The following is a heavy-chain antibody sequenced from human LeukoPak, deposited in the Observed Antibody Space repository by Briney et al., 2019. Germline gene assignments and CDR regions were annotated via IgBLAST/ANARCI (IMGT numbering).Heavy chain of an antibody. Sequence: SVKVSCKASGGTFSSYAISWVRQAPGQGLEWMGRIIPIFGTANYAQKLQGRVTITTDESTSTAYMELSSLRSEDTAVYYCAREEDAYYYDSSGYYWLDYWGQGTLVTVSS. J-gene: IGHJ4*02. V-gene: IGHV1-69*05. CDR2: IIPIFGTA. CDR1: GGTFSSYA. CDR3: AREEDAYYYDSSGYYWLDY. D-gene: IGHD3-22*01.